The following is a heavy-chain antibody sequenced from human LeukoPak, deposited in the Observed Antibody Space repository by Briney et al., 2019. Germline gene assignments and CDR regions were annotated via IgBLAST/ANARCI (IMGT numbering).Heavy chain of an antibody. V-gene: IGHV1-3*01. D-gene: IGHD6-13*01. J-gene: IGHJ4*02. CDR2: INAGNGNT. Sequence: ASVKVSCKASGYTFTSYAMHWVRQAPGQRLEWMGWINAGNGNTKYSQKFQGRVTITRDTSASTAYMELSSQRSEDTAVYYCARGPGSSSWYYYFDYWGQGTLVTVSS. CDR3: ARGPGSSSWYYYFDY. CDR1: GYTFTSYA.